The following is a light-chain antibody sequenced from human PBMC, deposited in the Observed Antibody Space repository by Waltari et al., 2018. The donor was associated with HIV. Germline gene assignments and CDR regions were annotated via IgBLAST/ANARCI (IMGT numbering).Light chain of an antibody. CDR1: QNIDNW. J-gene: IGKJ2*01. Sequence: DIQMTQSPSTLSASVGDRVTITCQATQNIDNWLAWYQQKPGKAPKLLISKASGLESGVPSRISGSGFGTEFTLTISGLQPDDFATYYCQQYNIYSYTFGQGTKLEI. V-gene: IGKV1-5*03. CDR3: QQYNIYSYT. CDR2: KAS.